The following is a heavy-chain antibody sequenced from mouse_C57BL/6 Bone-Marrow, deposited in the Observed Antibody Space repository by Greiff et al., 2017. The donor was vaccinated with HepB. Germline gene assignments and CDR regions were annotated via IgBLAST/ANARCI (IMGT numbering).Heavy chain of an antibody. Sequence: QVQLQQSGAELVRPGTSVKVSCKASGYAFTNYLIEWVKQRPGQGLEWIGVINPGSGGTNYNEKFKGKATLTADKSSSTAYMQLSSLTSEDSAVYFCARKGKGLYDCRFDYWGQGTTLTVSS. CDR1: GYAFTNYL. D-gene: IGHD2-3*01. CDR2: INPGSGGT. CDR3: ARKGKGLYDCRFDY. J-gene: IGHJ2*01. V-gene: IGHV1-54*01.